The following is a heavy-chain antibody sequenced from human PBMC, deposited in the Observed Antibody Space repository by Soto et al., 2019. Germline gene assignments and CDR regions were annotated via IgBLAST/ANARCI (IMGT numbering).Heavy chain of an antibody. CDR3: ARDLGGWTDY. CDR2: INAGNGNT. Sequence: QVQLVQSGAEVKKPGASVKVSCKASGYTFTSYATQWVRQAPGQRLAWMGWINAGNGNTKYSQKFKGRVTITSDTSASTDYMELSSLRSEDTAVYYCARDLGGWTDYWGQGTLVTVSS. J-gene: IGHJ4*02. D-gene: IGHD6-19*01. CDR1: GYTFTSYA. V-gene: IGHV1-3*01.